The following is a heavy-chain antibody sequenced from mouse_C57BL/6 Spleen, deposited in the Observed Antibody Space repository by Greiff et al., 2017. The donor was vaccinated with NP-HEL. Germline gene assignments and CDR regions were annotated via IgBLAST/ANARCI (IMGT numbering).Heavy chain of an antibody. CDR3: VLRSVGYFDV. J-gene: IGHJ1*03. Sequence: QVQLQQPGAELVRPGSSVKLSCKASGYTFTSYWMHWVKQRPIQGLEWIGNIDPSDSETHYNQKFKDKATLTVDKSSSTSYMQLSSLTSEDSAVYYCVLRSVGYFDVWGTGTTVTVSS. CDR2: IDPSDSET. D-gene: IGHD1-1*01. CDR1: GYTFTSYW. V-gene: IGHV1-52*01.